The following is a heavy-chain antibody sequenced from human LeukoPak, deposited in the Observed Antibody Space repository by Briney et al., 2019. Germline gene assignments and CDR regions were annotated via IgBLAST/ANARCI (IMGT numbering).Heavy chain of an antibody. CDR3: ARGRLGYGDYFD. J-gene: IGHJ4*02. D-gene: IGHD4-17*01. CDR1: GGSISSYY. Sequence: SETLSLTCTVSGGSISSYYWSWIRQPPGKGLEWIGYIYYSGSTNYNPSLKSRVTISVDTSKNQFSLKLSSVTAADTAVYYCARGRLGYGDYFDWGQGTLVTVSS. V-gene: IGHV4-59*12. CDR2: IYYSGST.